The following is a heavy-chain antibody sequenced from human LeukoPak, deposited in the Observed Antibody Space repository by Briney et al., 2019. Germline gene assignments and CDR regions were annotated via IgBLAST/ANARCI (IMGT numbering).Heavy chain of an antibody. J-gene: IGHJ4*02. CDR3: ARSSPHCSSTSCPFDY. D-gene: IGHD2-2*01. CDR1: GSIFTSYW. CDR2: VYPGDSDT. V-gene: IGHV5-51*01. Sequence: NTGASLQISSECAGSIFTSYWIGWVRQLPGKGLEWMGIVYPGDSDTRYSPSFQGQVTLSADKSISTAYLQWSSLKASDTAMYYCARSSPHCSSTSCPFDYWGQGTLVTVSS.